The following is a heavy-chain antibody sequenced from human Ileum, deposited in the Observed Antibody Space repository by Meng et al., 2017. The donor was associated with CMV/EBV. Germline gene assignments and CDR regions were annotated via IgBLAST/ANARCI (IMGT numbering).Heavy chain of an antibody. J-gene: IGHJ2*01. Sequence: SETLSLTCAVYGLSFSDSYWSWIRQPPGKGLEWIGEIHHSGSTNSNPSLKSRVTILVDTSKNQFSLTVNSVTAADTAVYYCARGTGLCSSTTCYHRYWYFDLWGRGTLVTVSS. CDR1: GLSFSDSY. V-gene: IGHV4-34*01. CDR3: ARGTGLCSSTTCYHRYWYFDL. D-gene: IGHD2-2*01. CDR2: IHHSGST.